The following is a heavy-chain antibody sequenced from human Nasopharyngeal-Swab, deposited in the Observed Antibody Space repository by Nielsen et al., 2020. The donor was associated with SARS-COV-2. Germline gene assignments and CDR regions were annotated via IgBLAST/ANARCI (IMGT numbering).Heavy chain of an antibody. J-gene: IGHJ6*03. D-gene: IGHD2-2*01. Sequence: SVPVSCPASGYIFPSYAMHWARQAPAQRPEWMGWINAGNGNTKYSQKFQGRVTITRDTSASTAYMALNSLRSEDTAVYYCARGGYCSSTSCASYYYYMDVWGKGTTVTVSS. CDR3: ARGGYCSSTSCASYYYYMDV. CDR1: GYIFPSYA. CDR2: INAGNGNT. V-gene: IGHV1-3*01.